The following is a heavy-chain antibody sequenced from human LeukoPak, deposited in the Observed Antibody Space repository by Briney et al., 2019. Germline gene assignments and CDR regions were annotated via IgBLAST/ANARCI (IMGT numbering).Heavy chain of an antibody. D-gene: IGHD2-15*01. CDR1: GGSISNYY. CDR3: ARTTEGYCSGGNCYYYYYYMDV. Sequence: SETLSLTCTVSGGSISNYYWSWIRQPPGKGLEWIGYIHYSGSTSYNPSLKSRVTISVDTSKNQFSLKLRFVTPADTAVFYCARTTEGYCSGGNCYYYYYYMDVWGKGTTVTVSS. CDR2: IHYSGST. J-gene: IGHJ6*03. V-gene: IGHV4-59*01.